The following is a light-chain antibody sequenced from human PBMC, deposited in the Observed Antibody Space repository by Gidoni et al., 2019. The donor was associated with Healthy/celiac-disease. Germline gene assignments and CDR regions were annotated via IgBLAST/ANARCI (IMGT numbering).Light chain of an antibody. CDR1: SSNIGSNQ. CDR2: RNN. V-gene: IGLV1-47*01. J-gene: IGLJ2*01. Sequence: QSVLTQPPSASGTPGQWVTISCSGSSSNIGSNQVYWYQQLPGTAPKLLIYRNNQRPSGFPDRFSGSKSGTSASLAISGLRSEDEADYYCAAWDDSLSGFVVFGGGTKLTVL. CDR3: AAWDDSLSGFVV.